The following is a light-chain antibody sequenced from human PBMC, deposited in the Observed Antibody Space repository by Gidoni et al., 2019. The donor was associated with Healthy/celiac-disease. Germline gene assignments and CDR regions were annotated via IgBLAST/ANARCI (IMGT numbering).Light chain of an antibody. V-gene: IGLV2-23*02. Sequence: QYALTQHATVSGSPGQSITISCTGTSRDVGSYNLVSWYQQHPGKAPKLMIYEVSKRPSGVSNRFSGSKSGNTASLTISGLQAEDEADYYCCSYAGSWVFGGGTKLTVL. CDR1: SRDVGSYNL. J-gene: IGLJ3*02. CDR2: EVS. CDR3: CSYAGSWV.